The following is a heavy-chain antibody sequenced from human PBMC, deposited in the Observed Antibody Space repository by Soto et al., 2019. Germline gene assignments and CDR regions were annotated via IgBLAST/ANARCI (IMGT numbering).Heavy chain of an antibody. CDR1: GGSISSGGYY. Sequence: PSETLSLTCTVSGGSISSGGYYWSWIRQHPGKGLEWIGYIYYSGSTYYNPSLKSRVTISVDTSKNQFSLKLSSVTAADTAVYYCARSPRTYCTNGLCYYYYMDVWGKGTTVTVSS. V-gene: IGHV4-31*03. CDR2: IYYSGST. D-gene: IGHD2-8*01. J-gene: IGHJ6*03. CDR3: ARSPRTYCTNGLCYYYYMDV.